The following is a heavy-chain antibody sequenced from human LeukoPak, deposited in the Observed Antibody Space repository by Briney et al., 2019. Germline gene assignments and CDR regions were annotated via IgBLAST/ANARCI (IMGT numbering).Heavy chain of an antibody. J-gene: IGHJ4*02. Sequence: GGSLRLSCAASGFTFSSYWMRWVRQAPGKGLEWVANIKQDGSEKYYVDSVKGRFTISRDNAKNSQYLQMNSLRAEDTAVYYCARDVDYYDSSGYSDYWGQGTLVTVSS. CDR3: ARDVDYYDSSGYSDY. V-gene: IGHV3-7*01. D-gene: IGHD3-22*01. CDR2: IKQDGSEK. CDR1: GFTFSSYW.